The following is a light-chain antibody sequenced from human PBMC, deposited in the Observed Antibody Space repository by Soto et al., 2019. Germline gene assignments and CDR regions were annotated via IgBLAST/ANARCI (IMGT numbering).Light chain of an antibody. CDR1: SSDVGGYHY. CDR3: CSYAGSYTLV. CDR2: DVN. V-gene: IGLV2-11*01. J-gene: IGLJ2*01. Sequence: QSALTQPRSVSGSPGQSVTLSCTGTSSDVGGYHYVSWYQHHPGKAPKIMIYDVNKRPSGVPDRFSVSKSGNTASLTISGLQTEDEADYYFCSYAGSYTLVFGGRTKLTVL.